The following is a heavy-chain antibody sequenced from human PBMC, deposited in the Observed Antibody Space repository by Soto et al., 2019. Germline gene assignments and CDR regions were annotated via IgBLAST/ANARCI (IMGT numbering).Heavy chain of an antibody. D-gene: IGHD6-19*01. V-gene: IGHV3-30-3*01. CDR1: GFTFSSYA. J-gene: IGHJ4*02. Sequence: QVQLVESGGGVVQPGRSLRLSCAASGFTFSSYAMHWVRQAPGKGLEWVAVISYDGSNKYYADSVKGRFTISRDNSKNTLYLQMNSQRAEDTAAYYCGSVVGAGAGTEYYFDYWGEGALVTVCS. CDR2: ISYDGSNK. CDR3: GSVVGAGAGTEYYFDY.